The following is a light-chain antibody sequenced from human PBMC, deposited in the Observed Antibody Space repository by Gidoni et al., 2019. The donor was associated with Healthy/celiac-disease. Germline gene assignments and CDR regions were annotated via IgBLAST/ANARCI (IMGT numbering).Light chain of an antibody. V-gene: IGKV1-8*01. CDR2: AAS. J-gene: IGKJ3*01. CDR3: QQYYSYPPIT. Sequence: AIRMTQSPSSLSASTGDRVTITCRASQGISSYLAWYQQKPGKAPKLLIYAASTLQSGVPSRFSGSGSGTDFTLTISCLQSEDCATYYCQQYYSYPPITFGPGTKVDIK. CDR1: QGISSY.